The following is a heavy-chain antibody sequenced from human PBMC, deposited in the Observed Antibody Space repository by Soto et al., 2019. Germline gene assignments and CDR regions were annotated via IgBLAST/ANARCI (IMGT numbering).Heavy chain of an antibody. J-gene: IGHJ4*02. Sequence: QLQLQESGSGLVKPSQTLSLTCAVSGGSISSGGYSWSWIRQPPGKGLEWIGYIYHSGSTYYNPSLKSRVTQSVHRSKNQFSLTLSSVSAADTAVYYGAGVPARWGQGTLVTVPS. D-gene: IGHD2-2*01. CDR2: IYHSGST. CDR3: AGVPAR. V-gene: IGHV4-30-2*01. CDR1: GGSISSGGYS.